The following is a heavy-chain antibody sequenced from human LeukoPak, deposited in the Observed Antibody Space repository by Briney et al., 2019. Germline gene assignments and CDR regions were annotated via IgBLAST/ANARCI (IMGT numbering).Heavy chain of an antibody. D-gene: IGHD2-2*01. J-gene: IGHJ4*02. Sequence: ASVKLSCKASGYTFIAYGLSWVRQAPGQGQEWMGWISAYSDHTDYAQKFQDRVTITTDTSTGTAYMELTSLTSDDTAVYYCARDRGPKYQLLYWGQGTLVTVSS. CDR3: ARDRGPKYQLLY. CDR2: ISAYSDHT. CDR1: GYTFIAYG. V-gene: IGHV1-18*01.